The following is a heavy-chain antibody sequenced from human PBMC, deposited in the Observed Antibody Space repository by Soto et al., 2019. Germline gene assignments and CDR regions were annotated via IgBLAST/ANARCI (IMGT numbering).Heavy chain of an antibody. CDR1: GFTFSSYG. D-gene: IGHD3-9*01. V-gene: IGHV3-33*01. Sequence: QVQLVESGGGVVQPGRSLRLSCAASGFTFSSYGMHWVRQAPGKGLEWVAVIWYDGSNKYYADSVKGRFTISRDNSKNTLYLQMNSLRAEDTAVYYCARAPDPYDILAGIGGRLIDYWGQGTLVTVSS. J-gene: IGHJ4*02. CDR3: ARAPDPYDILAGIGGRLIDY. CDR2: IWYDGSNK.